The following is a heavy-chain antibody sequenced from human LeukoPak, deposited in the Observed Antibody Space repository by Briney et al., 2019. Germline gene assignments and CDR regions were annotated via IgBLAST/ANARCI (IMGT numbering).Heavy chain of an antibody. CDR3: ARERHYTMDV. J-gene: IGHJ6*02. CDR2: IYYTGAI. CDR1: GASISTAGYY. Sequence: PSQTLSLTCSFSGASISTAGYYWTWIRQPPGEGLEWVGYIYYTGAIDYNPSLKSRLTISLDTSKNQFSLKLSSVTAADTAVYYCARERHYTMDVWGQGTTVTVSS. V-gene: IGHV4-30-4*08. D-gene: IGHD3-10*01.